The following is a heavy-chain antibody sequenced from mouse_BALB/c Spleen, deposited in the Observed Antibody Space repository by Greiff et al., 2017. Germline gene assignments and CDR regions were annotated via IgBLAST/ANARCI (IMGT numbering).Heavy chain of an antibody. J-gene: IGHJ3*01. D-gene: IGHD2-10*01. CDR1: GFTFSSYA. CDR2: ISSGGST. V-gene: IGHV5-6-5*01. Sequence: EVQVVESGGGLVKPGGSLKLSCAASGFTFSSYAMSWVRQTPEKRLEWVASISSGGSTYYPDSVKGRFTISRDNARNILYLQMSSLRSEDTAMYYCARDSYYGNSVFAYWGQGTLVTVSA. CDR3: ARDSYYGNSVFAY.